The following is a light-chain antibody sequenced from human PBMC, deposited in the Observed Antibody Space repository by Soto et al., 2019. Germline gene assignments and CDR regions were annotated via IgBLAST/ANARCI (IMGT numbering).Light chain of an antibody. CDR1: QSISSH. J-gene: IGKJ2*01. CDR3: QQCTNWPPEYT. V-gene: IGKV3-11*01. Sequence: EIVLTQSPATLALSPGDRATLSCRASQSISSHLAWYQQKTGQAPRLLIYDASNRAPGIPTRFTGSGSGIDFTLAISSLEPEDFAVYYCQQCTNWPPEYTFGQGTRVEIK. CDR2: DAS.